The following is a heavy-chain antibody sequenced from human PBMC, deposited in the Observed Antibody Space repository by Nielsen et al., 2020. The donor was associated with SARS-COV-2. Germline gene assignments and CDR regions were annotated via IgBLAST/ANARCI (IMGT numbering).Heavy chain of an antibody. CDR2: IYYSGST. Sequence: WIRQPPGKGLEWIGYIYYSGSTNYNPSLKSRVTISVDTSKNQFSLKLSSVTAADTAVYYCARTFSTYDFWSGYPYRYYYYVDVWGKGTTVTVSS. V-gene: IGHV4-59*08. D-gene: IGHD3-3*01. CDR3: ARTFSTYDFWSGYPYRYYYYVDV. J-gene: IGHJ6*03.